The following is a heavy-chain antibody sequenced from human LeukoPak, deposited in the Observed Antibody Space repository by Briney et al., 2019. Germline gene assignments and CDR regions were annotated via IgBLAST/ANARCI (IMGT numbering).Heavy chain of an antibody. CDR3: ARGALQDFDY. D-gene: IGHD5-24*01. CDR1: GFTFSSYS. V-gene: IGHV3-21*01. J-gene: IGHJ4*02. CDR2: ISSSSSYI. Sequence: GGSLRLSCAASGFTFSSYSMNWVRQAPGKGLEWVSSISSSSSYIYYADSVKGRFTIPRDNAKNSLYLQMNSLRAEDTAVYYCARGALQDFDYWGQGTLVTVSS.